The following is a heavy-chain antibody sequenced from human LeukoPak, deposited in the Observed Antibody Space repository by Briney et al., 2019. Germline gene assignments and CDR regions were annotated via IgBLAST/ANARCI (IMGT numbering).Heavy chain of an antibody. V-gene: IGHV3-30-3*01. D-gene: IGHD3-16*01. CDR1: GFTFSSYA. Sequence: GRSLRLSCAASGFTFSSYAMHWVRQAPGKGLEWVAVISYDGSNKYYADSVKGRFTISRDNSKNTLYLQMNSLRAEDTAVYYCARDALTDYSRAFDIWGQGTMVTVSS. J-gene: IGHJ3*02. CDR3: ARDALTDYSRAFDI. CDR2: ISYDGSNK.